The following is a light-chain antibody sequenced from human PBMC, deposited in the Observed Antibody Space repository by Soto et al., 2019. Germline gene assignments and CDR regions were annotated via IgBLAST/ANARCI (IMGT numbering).Light chain of an antibody. V-gene: IGKV1-5*01. CDR1: QTISSW. CDR2: GIS. CDR3: QQFGTPPWT. J-gene: IGKJ1*01. Sequence: DIQMTQSPSTLSGSVGDRVTITCRASQTISSWSAWYQQKPGKAPKLLIYGISTRAAGIPDRFSGSGSGTHFTLTISRLEPEDFAVYYCQQFGTPPWTFGQGTKVDI.